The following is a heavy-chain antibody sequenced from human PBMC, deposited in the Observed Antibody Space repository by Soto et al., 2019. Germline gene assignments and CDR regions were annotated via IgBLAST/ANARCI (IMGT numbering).Heavy chain of an antibody. CDR2: INPNSGGT. D-gene: IGHD3-10*01. CDR3: AANLYGSPGYFDY. V-gene: IGHV1-2*04. Sequence: GASVKVSCKASGYTFTGYYMHWVRQAPGQGLEWMGWINPNSGGTNYAQKFQGWVTMTRDMSISTAYVELSSLRSEDTAVYYCAANLYGSPGYFDYWGQGTLVTVSS. J-gene: IGHJ4*02. CDR1: GYTFTGYY.